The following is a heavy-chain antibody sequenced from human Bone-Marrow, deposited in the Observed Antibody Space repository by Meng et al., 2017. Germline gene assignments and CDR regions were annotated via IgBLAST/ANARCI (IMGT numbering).Heavy chain of an antibody. CDR3: ARVSLQATIAAAGVVWFDP. V-gene: IGHV4-4*02. J-gene: IGHJ5*02. CDR2: IYHSGST. D-gene: IGHD6-13*01. Sequence: QVQLQESGPGLVKPSGTLSLTGAVSGGSISSSNWWSWVRQPPGKGLEWIGEIYHSGSTNYNPSLKSRVTISVDKSKNQFSLKLSSVTAADTAVYYCARVSLQATIAAAGVVWFDPWGQGTLVTVSS. CDR1: GGSISSSNW.